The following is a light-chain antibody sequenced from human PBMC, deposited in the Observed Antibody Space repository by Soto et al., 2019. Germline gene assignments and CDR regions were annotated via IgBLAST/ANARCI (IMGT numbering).Light chain of an antibody. CDR1: QGISNY. J-gene: IGKJ4*01. CDR2: AAS. Sequence: IQLTQSPSSLSASVGDRVTITCRASQGISNYLAWYQQKPGKAPKLLIYAASTLQSGVPSRFSGSGSGTDFTLTISSLQPEDFATYDCHHLNSSPTFAGGTKVEIK. CDR3: HHLNSSPT. V-gene: IGKV1-9*01.